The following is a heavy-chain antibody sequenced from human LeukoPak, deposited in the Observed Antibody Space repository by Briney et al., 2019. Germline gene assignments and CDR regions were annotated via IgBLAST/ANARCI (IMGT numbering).Heavy chain of an antibody. J-gene: IGHJ4*02. D-gene: IGHD3-22*01. Sequence: GGSLRLSCAASGFAFSSYAMHWVRQAPGKGLEWVAVISYDGSNKYYADSVKGRFTISRDNSKNTLYLQMNSLRAEDTAVYYCARDPRRGGSSGYLLYWGQGTLVTVSS. CDR1: GFAFSSYA. CDR2: ISYDGSNK. V-gene: IGHV3-30-3*01. CDR3: ARDPRRGGSSGYLLY.